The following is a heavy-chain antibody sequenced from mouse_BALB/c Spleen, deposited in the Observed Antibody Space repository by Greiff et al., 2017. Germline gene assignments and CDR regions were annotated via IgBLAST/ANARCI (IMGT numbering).Heavy chain of an antibody. CDR3: ARTAPYFDY. Sequence: VQLQQSGAELVKPGASVTLSCTASGFNINDTYMHWVKQRPEQGLEWIGRIDPANGTTKYAPKFKGKATITADTSSNTAYLQLSSLTSEDTAVYYCARTAPYFDYWGQGTTLTVSS. D-gene: IGHD1-2*01. V-gene: IGHV14-3*02. CDR2: IDPANGTT. CDR1: GFNINDTY. J-gene: IGHJ2*01.